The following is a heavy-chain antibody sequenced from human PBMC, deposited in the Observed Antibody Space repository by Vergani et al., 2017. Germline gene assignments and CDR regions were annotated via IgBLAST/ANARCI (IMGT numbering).Heavy chain of an antibody. CDR3: ARTLGLTFFGVVEYNWFDP. D-gene: IGHD3-3*01. V-gene: IGHV3-11*01. Sequence: VQLLESGGGLVQPGGSLRRSWAASGFTFSDYYMSWIRQAPGKGLEWVSYIRSSGSNIYYADSVKGRFTIARDNAKNSLYLQMNSLRAEDTAVYYCARTLGLTFFGVVEYNWFDPWGQGTLVTVSS. CDR1: GFTFSDYY. J-gene: IGHJ5*02. CDR2: IRSSGSNI.